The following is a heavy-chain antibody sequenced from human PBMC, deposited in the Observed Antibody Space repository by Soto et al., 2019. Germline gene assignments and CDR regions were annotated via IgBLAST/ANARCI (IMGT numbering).Heavy chain of an antibody. CDR3: TTAHDYVWGSYRNYYYYGMDV. D-gene: IGHD3-16*02. CDR1: GFTFSNAW. V-gene: IGHV3-15*07. CDR2: IKSKTDGGTT. J-gene: IGHJ6*02. Sequence: GGSLRLSCAASGFTFSNAWMNWVRQAPGKGLEWVGRIKSKTDGGTTDYAAPVKGRFTISRDDSKNTLYLQMNSLKTEDTAVYYCTTAHDYVWGSYRNYYYYGMDVWGQGTTVTVSS.